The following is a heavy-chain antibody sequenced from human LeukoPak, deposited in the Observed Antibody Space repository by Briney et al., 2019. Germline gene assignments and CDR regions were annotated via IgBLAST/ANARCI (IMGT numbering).Heavy chain of an antibody. CDR3: ARGRPAGSGSYYQFAP. Sequence: SETLSLTCNVSAGSISSSNYYWGWIRQPPGKGLEWIGSIYYSGRTYYNRSLKSRLTISVDTSTKQSSLKLTSVTAADTAVYYCARGRPAGSGSYYQFAPWGQGTLVTVSS. CDR1: AGSISSSNYY. D-gene: IGHD3-10*01. J-gene: IGHJ5*02. V-gene: IGHV4-39*01. CDR2: IYYSGRT.